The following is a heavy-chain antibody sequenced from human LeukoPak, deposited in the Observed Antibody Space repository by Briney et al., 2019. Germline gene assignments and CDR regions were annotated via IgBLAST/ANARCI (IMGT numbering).Heavy chain of an antibody. Sequence: SETLSLTCTVSGGSISSSSYSWGWIRQPPGKGLEWIESIYYSGSTYYNPSLKSRVTISVDTSKNQFSLKLSSVTAADTAVYYCARHNPQTTVTSLDYWGQGTLVTVSS. D-gene: IGHD4-17*01. V-gene: IGHV4-39*01. CDR2: IYYSGST. CDR3: ARHNPQTTVTSLDY. CDR1: GGSISSSSYS. J-gene: IGHJ4*02.